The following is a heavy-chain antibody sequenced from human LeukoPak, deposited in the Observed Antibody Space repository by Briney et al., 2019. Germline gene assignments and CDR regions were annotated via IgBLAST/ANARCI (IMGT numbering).Heavy chain of an antibody. V-gene: IGHV4-38-2*02. CDR1: GGSISLWQ. CDR2: IYHSGST. D-gene: IGHD1-26*01. CDR3: ARGREPHFDY. J-gene: IGHJ4*02. Sequence: PSETLSLTCTVSGGSISLWQWNWIRQPPGKGLEWIGSIYHSGSTYYNPSLKSRVTISVDTSKNQFSLKLSSVTAADTAVYYCARGREPHFDYWGQGTLVTVSS.